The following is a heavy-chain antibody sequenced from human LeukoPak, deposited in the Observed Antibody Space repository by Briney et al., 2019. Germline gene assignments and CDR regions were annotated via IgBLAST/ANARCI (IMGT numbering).Heavy chain of an antibody. J-gene: IGHJ4*02. D-gene: IGHD6-13*01. CDR1: GFTVSSNY. Sequence: GRSLRLSCAASGFTVSSNYMSWVRQAPGKGLEWVSIIYSGGSTYYADSVKGRFTISRDNSKNTLYLQMNSLRAEDTAVYYCARGHPYSSSLYFDYWGQGTLVTVSS. V-gene: IGHV3-53*01. CDR3: ARGHPYSSSLYFDY. CDR2: IYSGGST.